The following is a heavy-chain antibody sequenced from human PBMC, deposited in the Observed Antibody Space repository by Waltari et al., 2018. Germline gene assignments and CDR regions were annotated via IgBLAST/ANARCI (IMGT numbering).Heavy chain of an antibody. CDR3: ARGPFSYSSGTQSH. V-gene: IGHV3-74*01. Sequence: EVRLLESGGGSVQPGESLRLSCVVPGYTFDNFSQHRVRQVPGKWLMWVSRINPDGIDTTYADSVKGRFTMSRDNSRNTLYLEMTGLRVDDSAVYYCARGPFSYSSGTQSHWGRGALVTVSS. CDR1: GYTFDNFS. CDR2: INPDGIDT. D-gene: IGHD1-7*01. J-gene: IGHJ4*02.